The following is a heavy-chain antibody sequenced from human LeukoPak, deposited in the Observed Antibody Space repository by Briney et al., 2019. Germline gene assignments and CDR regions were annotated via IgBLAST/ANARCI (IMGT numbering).Heavy chain of an antibody. Sequence: GASVKVSCKASGYTFTVYYVRWVRQAPGQGLEWMGRINPNSGDTNYAQKFQGRVTMTRDTSISTAYMELSRLRSDDTAVYYCARDYCGGDCFPDYWGQGTLVTVSS. CDR2: INPNSGDT. J-gene: IGHJ4*02. V-gene: IGHV1-2*06. CDR1: GYTFTVYY. CDR3: ARDYCGGDCFPDY. D-gene: IGHD2-21*02.